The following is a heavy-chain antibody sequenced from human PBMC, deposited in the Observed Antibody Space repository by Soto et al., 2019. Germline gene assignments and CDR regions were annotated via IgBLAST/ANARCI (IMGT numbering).Heavy chain of an antibody. Sequence: PSETLSLTCTVAGGSISSSTYYWGWIRQPPGKGLEWIGSIYYSGSTYYNPSLKSRVTISVDTSKNQFSLKLSSVTAADTAVYYCANSYGDSVSYWGKGTLVTAPQ. CDR2: IYYSGST. D-gene: IGHD4-17*01. CDR1: GGSISSSTYY. J-gene: IGHJ4*02. CDR3: ANSYGDSVSY. V-gene: IGHV4-39*01.